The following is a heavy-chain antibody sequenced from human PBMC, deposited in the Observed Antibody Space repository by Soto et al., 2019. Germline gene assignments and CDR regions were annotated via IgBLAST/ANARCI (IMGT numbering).Heavy chain of an antibody. J-gene: IGHJ3*02. CDR3: ASPGNQTLDAFDI. Sequence: GGSLRLSCAASGFTFSSYSMNWVRQAPGKGLEWVSSISSSSSYIYYADSVKGRFTISRDNAKNSLYLQMNSLRAEDTAVYYCASPGNQTLDAFDIWVQGTMVTVSS. D-gene: IGHD3-10*01. CDR2: ISSSSSYI. V-gene: IGHV3-21*01. CDR1: GFTFSSYS.